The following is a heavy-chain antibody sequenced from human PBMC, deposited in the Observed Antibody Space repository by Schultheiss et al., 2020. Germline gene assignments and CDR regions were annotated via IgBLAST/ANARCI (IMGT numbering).Heavy chain of an antibody. CDR3: ASDPSYSSSPTGPAFDI. CDR1: GGSISSSSYY. D-gene: IGHD6-6*01. V-gene: IGHV4-39*07. CDR2: IYYSGST. J-gene: IGHJ3*02. Sequence: SETLSLTCTVSGGSISSSSYYWGWIRQPPGKGLEWIGSIYYSGSTYYNPSLKSRVTISVDTSKNQFSLKLSSVTAADTAVYYCASDPSYSSSPTGPAFDIWGQGTMVTVSS.